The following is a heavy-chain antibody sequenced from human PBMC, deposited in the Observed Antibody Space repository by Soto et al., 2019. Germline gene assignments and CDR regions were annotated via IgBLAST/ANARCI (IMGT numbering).Heavy chain of an antibody. CDR2: IIPIFGTA. D-gene: IGHD3-10*01. CDR3: ARDSPMGPERGPFDY. CDR1: GGTFSSYA. J-gene: IGHJ4*02. V-gene: IGHV1-69*06. Sequence: QVQLVQSGAEVKKPGSSVKVSCKASGGTFSSYAISWVRQAPGQGLEWMGGIIPIFGTANYAQKFQGRVTITAENSTSSAYLGLRSLRSEDTAVYYWARDSPMGPERGPFDYWGQGTLVTVSS.